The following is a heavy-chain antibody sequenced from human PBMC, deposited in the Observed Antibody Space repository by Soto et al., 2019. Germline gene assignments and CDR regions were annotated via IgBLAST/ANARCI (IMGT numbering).Heavy chain of an antibody. CDR3: ARFVDTAMAIFDY. Sequence: QVQLVESGGGVVQPGRSLRLSCAASGFTFSSYGMHWVRQAPGKGLEWVAVIWYDGSNKYYADSVKGRFTISRDNSKNTLYLQINSLRAEDTAVYYCARFVDTAMAIFDYWGQGTLVTVSS. J-gene: IGHJ4*02. CDR1: GFTFSSYG. V-gene: IGHV3-33*01. D-gene: IGHD5-18*01. CDR2: IWYDGSNK.